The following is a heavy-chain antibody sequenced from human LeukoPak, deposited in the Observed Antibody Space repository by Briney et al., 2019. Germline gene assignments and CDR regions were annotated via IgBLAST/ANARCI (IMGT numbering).Heavy chain of an antibody. CDR2: IYYSGST. CDR3: ARQGLLWFGESGENWFDP. Sequence: SETLSLTCTVSGGSISSSSYYWGWIRQPPGKGLEWIGSIYYSGSTYYNPSLKSRVTISVDTSKNQFSLKLSSVTAADTAVYYCARQGLLWFGESGENWFDPWGQGTLVTVSS. J-gene: IGHJ5*02. D-gene: IGHD3-10*01. CDR1: GGSISSSSYY. V-gene: IGHV4-39*01.